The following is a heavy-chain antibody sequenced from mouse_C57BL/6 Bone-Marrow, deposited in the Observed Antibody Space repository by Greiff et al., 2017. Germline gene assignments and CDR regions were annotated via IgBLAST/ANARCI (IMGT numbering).Heavy chain of an antibody. CDR1: GFNIKDDY. CDR2: IDPENGDT. V-gene: IGHV14-4*01. J-gene: IGHJ4*01. Sequence: VQLQQSGAELVRPGASVKLSCTASGFNIKDDYMPWVKQRPEQGLEWIGWIDPENGDTEYASKFQGKATITADTSSNTAYLQLSSLTSEDTAVYYCTTEDYDGDYYAMDYWGQGTSVTVSS. D-gene: IGHD2-4*01. CDR3: TTEDYDGDYYAMDY.